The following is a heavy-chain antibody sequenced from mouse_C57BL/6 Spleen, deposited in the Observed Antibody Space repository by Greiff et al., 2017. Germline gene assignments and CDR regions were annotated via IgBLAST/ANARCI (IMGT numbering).Heavy chain of an antibody. V-gene: IGHV1-19*01. CDR1: GYTFTDYY. CDR3: AKDYGSSPYYAMDY. D-gene: IGHD1-1*01. CDR2: INPYNGGT. J-gene: IGHJ4*01. Sequence: VQLQQSGPVLVKPGASVKMSCKASGYTFTDYYMNWVKQSHGKSLEWIGVINPYNGGTSYNQKFKGKATLTVDKSSSTAYMELNSLTSEDSAVYYCAKDYGSSPYYAMDYWSQGTSVTVSS.